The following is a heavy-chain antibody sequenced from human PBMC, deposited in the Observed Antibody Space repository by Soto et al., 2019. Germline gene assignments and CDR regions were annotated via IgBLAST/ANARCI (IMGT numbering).Heavy chain of an antibody. D-gene: IGHD6-13*01. Sequence: GGSLSLSCAASGFTFSSYGMHWVRQAPGKGLEWVSGISGSGSSIYYADSVKGRFTISRDNSKNTLYLQMNSLRAEDTAVYYCAKGGDSSSWKNWFDPWGQGTLVTVSS. CDR2: ISGSGSSI. CDR3: AKGGDSSSWKNWFDP. V-gene: IGHV3-23*01. J-gene: IGHJ5*02. CDR1: GFTFSSYG.